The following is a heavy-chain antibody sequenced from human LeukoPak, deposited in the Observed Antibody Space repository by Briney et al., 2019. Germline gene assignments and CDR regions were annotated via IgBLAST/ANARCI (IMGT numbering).Heavy chain of an antibody. CDR1: GYTFTGYY. CDR2: INPSGGST. Sequence: ASVKVSCKASGYTFTGYYMHWVRQAPGQGLEWIGIINPSGGSTSYAQKFQGRVTMTRDTSTSTVYMELSRLRSDDTAVYYCARDQTLLWFGESTQYDYWGQGTLATVSS. V-gene: IGHV1-46*01. D-gene: IGHD3-10*01. CDR3: ARDQTLLWFGESTQYDY. J-gene: IGHJ4*02.